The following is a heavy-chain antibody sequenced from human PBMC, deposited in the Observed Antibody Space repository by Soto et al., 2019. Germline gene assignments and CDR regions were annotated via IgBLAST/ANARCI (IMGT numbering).Heavy chain of an antibody. J-gene: IGHJ4*02. CDR3: TRTVVEDY. CDR1: GFTFSGSA. CDR2: IRSKANSYAT. Sequence: GGSLRLSCAAPGFTFSGSAMHWVRQASGKGLEWVGRIRSKANSYATAYAASVKGRFTISRDDSKNTAYLQMNSLKTEDTAVYYCTRTVVEDYWGQGTLVTVSS. V-gene: IGHV3-73*01. D-gene: IGHD2-15*01.